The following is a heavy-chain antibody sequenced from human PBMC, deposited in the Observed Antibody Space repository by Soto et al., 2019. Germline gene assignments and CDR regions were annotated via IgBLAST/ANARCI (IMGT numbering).Heavy chain of an antibody. CDR1: GYTFTSYA. CDR2: INAGNGNT. CDR3: ARGPAGYSSGWYHPLPQPTDAFDI. Sequence: QVQLVQSGAEVKKPGASVKVSCKASGYTFTSYAMHWVRQAPGQRLEWMGWINAGNGNTKYSQKFQGRVTITRDTSASTAYMELSSLRSEDTAVYYCARGPAGYSSGWYHPLPQPTDAFDIWGQGTMVTVSS. V-gene: IGHV1-3*01. D-gene: IGHD6-19*01. J-gene: IGHJ3*02.